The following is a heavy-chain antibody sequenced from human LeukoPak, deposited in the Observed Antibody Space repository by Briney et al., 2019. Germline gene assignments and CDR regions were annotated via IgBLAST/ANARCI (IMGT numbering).Heavy chain of an antibody. CDR2: IYYSGST. CDR1: GGSIGSSSYY. D-gene: IGHD2-2*01. CDR3: ARGFVPAANFDY. J-gene: IGHJ4*02. Sequence: SETLSLTCTVSGGSIGSSSYYWGWIRQPPGKGLEWIGSIYYSGSTYYNPSLKSRVTISVDTSKNQFSLKLSSVTAADTAVYYCARGFVPAANFDYWGQGTLVTVSS. V-gene: IGHV4-39*01.